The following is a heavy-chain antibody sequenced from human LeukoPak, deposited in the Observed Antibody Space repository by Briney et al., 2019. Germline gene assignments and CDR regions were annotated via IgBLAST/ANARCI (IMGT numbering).Heavy chain of an antibody. Sequence: PSETLSLTCTVSGGSISSYYWGWIRQPPGKGLEWIGYIYYNGDTNYNPSLKSRVTISVDTSKNQFSLKLTSVTAADTAVYYCTRVGIGTVDYWGQGTLVTVSS. CDR2: IYYNGDT. CDR1: GGSISSYY. V-gene: IGHV4-59*01. J-gene: IGHJ4*02. D-gene: IGHD2-8*02. CDR3: TRVGIGTVDY.